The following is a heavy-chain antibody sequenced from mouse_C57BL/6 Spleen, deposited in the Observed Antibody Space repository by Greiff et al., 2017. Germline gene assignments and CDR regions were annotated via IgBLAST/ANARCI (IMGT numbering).Heavy chain of an antibody. CDR3: ARGGSSSRYFDV. J-gene: IGHJ1*03. CDR2: IDPSDSYT. Sequence: VQLQQPGAELVMPGASVKLSCKASGYTFTSYWMHWVKQRPGQGLEWIGEIDPSDSYTNYNQKFKGKSTLTVDKSSSTAYMQLSSLTSEDSAVYYCARGGSSSRYFDVWGTGTTVTVSS. CDR1: GYTFTSYW. D-gene: IGHD1-1*01. V-gene: IGHV1-69*01.